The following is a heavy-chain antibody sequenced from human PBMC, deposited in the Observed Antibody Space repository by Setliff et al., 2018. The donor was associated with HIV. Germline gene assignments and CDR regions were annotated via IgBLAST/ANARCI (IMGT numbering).Heavy chain of an antibody. CDR2: INHSGST. V-gene: IGHV4-34*01. J-gene: IGHJ4*02. CDR3: ARPQLGLGGGSHFDA. D-gene: IGHD1-1*01. CDR1: GGSFSDYY. Sequence: SETLSLTCAVYGGSFSDYYWSWIRQPPGKGLEWIGEINHSGSTNYNPSLKSRVIISVDTSKNQFSLKVRSVTAADTAMYYCARPQLGLGGGSHFDAWGRGTLVTVSS.